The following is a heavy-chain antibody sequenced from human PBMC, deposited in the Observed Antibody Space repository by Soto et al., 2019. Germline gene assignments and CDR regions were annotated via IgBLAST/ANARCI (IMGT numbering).Heavy chain of an antibody. CDR1: GFSLSTSGMG. D-gene: IGHD6-13*01. CDR3: AHYSSTSSFDY. CDR2: IYWDDDK. Sequence: QITLKESGPTLVKPTQTFTLACTFSGFSLSTSGMGVGWIRQPPGKALEWLALIYWDDDKRYSPSLKSRLTITNDTSKNHVVLTMTNIDPVDTATYYCAHYSSTSSFDYWGQGTLVTVSS. V-gene: IGHV2-5*02. J-gene: IGHJ4*02.